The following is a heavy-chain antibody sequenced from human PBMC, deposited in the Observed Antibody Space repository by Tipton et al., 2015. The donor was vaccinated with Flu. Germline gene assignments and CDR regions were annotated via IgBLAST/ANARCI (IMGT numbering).Heavy chain of an antibody. CDR3: ARDQVSTATTHFDY. CDR1: GFTFSSYW. J-gene: IGHJ4*02. CDR2: IKYDGSGK. Sequence: SLRLSCAASGFTFSSYWMSWVRQAPGKGLEWVANIKYDGSGKYFVDSVKGRFTISRDNAKNSVYLQMNSLRAEDTAVYYCARDQVSTATTHFDYWGQGTLVTVSS. D-gene: IGHD4-17*01. V-gene: IGHV3-7*01.